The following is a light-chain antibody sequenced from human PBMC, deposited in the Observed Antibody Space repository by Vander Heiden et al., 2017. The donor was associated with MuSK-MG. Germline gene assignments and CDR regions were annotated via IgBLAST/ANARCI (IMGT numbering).Light chain of an antibody. V-gene: IGLV3-1*01. CDR1: NLGDKY. J-gene: IGLJ2*01. CDR2: QDI. Sequence: SYELTQPPSVSVSPGQKASITCSGDNLGDKYACWYQQKPGQSPVLVIYQDIKRPSGNPKRFSGSNSGNTATLTIRGIQALDEADYYCQAWDSSVVFGGGTKPNVL. CDR3: QAWDSSVV.